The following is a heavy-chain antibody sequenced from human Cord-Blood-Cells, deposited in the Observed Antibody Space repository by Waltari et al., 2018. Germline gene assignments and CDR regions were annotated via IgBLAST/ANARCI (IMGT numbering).Heavy chain of an antibody. CDR2: INSDESST. J-gene: IGHJ4*02. Sequence: EVQLVESGGGLVQLGGSLRTTWAASGFTSSRYWMHWVRQAPGKGLVWVSRINSDESSTSYADSVKGRFTISRDNAKNTLYLQMNSLRAEDTAVYYCARDHGGFDYWGQGTLVTVSS. CDR3: ARDHGGFDY. V-gene: IGHV3-74*01. D-gene: IGHD3-16*01. CDR1: GFTSSRYW.